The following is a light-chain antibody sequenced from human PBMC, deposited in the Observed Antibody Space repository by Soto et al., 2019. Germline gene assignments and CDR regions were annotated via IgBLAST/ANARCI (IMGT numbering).Light chain of an antibody. J-gene: IGLJ2*01. CDR2: EVT. Sequence: QSVLTQPPSASGSPGQSVTISCTGTSSDVGGYNYVSWYQQHTGKAPKLMIYEVTKRPSGVPDRFSGSKSGNTASLTVSGLQAEDEADYYCTSYAGSNKGVFGGGTKLTVL. CDR3: TSYAGSNKGV. V-gene: IGLV2-8*01. CDR1: SSDVGGYNY.